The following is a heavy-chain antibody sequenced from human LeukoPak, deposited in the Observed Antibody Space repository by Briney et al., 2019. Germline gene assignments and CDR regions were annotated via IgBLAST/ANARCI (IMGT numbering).Heavy chain of an antibody. CDR2: INHSGST. Sequence: SETLSLTCAVYGGSFSGYYWSWIRQPPGKGLEWIGEINHSGSTNYNPSLKSRVTISVDTSKNQFSLKLSSVTAADTAVYYCARGLASYYGSGSYYWGQGTLVTVSS. CDR1: GGSFSGYY. CDR3: ARGLASYYGSGSYY. V-gene: IGHV4-34*01. D-gene: IGHD3-10*01. J-gene: IGHJ4*02.